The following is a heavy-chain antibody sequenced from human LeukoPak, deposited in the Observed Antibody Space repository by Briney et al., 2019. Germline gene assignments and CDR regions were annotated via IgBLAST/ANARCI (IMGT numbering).Heavy chain of an antibody. CDR1: GYSFTSYW. J-gene: IGHJ4*02. CDR2: IYPGDSDT. V-gene: IGHV5-51*01. Sequence: GESLKISCKGSGYSFTSYWIGWVRQMPGKGLEWMGIIYPGDSDTRYSPSFQGQVTISADKSISTAYLQWSSLKAPDTAMYYCARFYDTLSTNLDYWGQGTLVTVSS. D-gene: IGHD3-22*01. CDR3: ARFYDTLSTNLDY.